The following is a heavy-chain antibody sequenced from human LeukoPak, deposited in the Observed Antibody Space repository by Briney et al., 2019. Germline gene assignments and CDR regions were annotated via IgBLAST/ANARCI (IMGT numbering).Heavy chain of an antibody. Sequence: TSETLSLTCSVSGGSLQSIGKPYWAWIRQPPGRPLEWVGSIYYDGATHQNPSLNSRLTVSMDTTKNQFSLTLKSVTAADTAVYYCARRSVDACPLWGQGILATVSS. CDR3: ARRSVDACPL. CDR1: GGSLQSIGKPY. V-gene: IGHV4-39*07. D-gene: IGHD3-9*01. J-gene: IGHJ4*02. CDR2: IYYDGAT.